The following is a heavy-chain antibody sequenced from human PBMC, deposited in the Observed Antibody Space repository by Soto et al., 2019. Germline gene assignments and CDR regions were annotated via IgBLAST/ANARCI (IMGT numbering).Heavy chain of an antibody. V-gene: IGHV3-21*01. J-gene: IGHJ3*01. CDR2: IGISIGYI. CDR3: GRNVLAVTEDAVDL. Sequence: EEQLVESGGGLVKPGGSLRLSCVASGLSLSSYTMYWVRQAPGKGLEWVSSIGISIGYIYYAESVTGRFTISRDNAQSALFLEMNSLRAEDTALYFCGRNVLAVTEDAVDLWGQGTMVTVSS. CDR1: GLSLSSYT. D-gene: IGHD4-4*01.